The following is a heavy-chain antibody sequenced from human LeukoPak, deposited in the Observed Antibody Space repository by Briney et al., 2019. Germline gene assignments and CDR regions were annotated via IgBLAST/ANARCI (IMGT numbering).Heavy chain of an antibody. CDR1: GLAFGSYW. Sequence: PGGSLRLSCAASGLAFGSYWMSWVRQAPGKGLEWVSYISSSSSTIYYADSVKGRFTISRDNAKNSLYLQMNSLRAEDTAVYYCARDVGSGSPDYYYYMDVRGKGTTVTVSS. CDR2: ISSSSSTI. J-gene: IGHJ6*03. CDR3: ARDVGSGSPDYYYYMDV. V-gene: IGHV3-48*04. D-gene: IGHD3-10*01.